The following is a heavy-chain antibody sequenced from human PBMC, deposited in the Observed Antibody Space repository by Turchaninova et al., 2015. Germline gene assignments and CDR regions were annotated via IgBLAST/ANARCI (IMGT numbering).Heavy chain of an antibody. CDR2: IYHSGNP. J-gene: IGHJ4*02. V-gene: IGHV4-38-2*01. Sequence: QLQLQASGPGLVMPSETLSLTCAVSGYSSIKDYYWAWIRKPPGKGLEWIGTIYHSGNPYYNPSLKSRVTISVDTSTNQFSLKLNSVTAADTAVYYCTRHRRDGYNLDYWGQGTLVTVSS. CDR3: TRHRRDGYNLDY. CDR1: GYSSIKDYY. D-gene: IGHD5-24*01.